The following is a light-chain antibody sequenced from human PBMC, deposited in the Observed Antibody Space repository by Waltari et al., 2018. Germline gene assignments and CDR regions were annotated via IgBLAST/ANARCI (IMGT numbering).Light chain of an antibody. CDR3: ALYMGSGISV. CDR2: NTK. Sequence: TVVTQEPSLSVSPGGTVTLTCGLNSGSVSTNYYTTWYQQTPGQAPRMLIYNTKTRPSGIPDRFSGSILGNKAALTITGAQADDECDYYCALYMGSGISVFGSGTRLTGL. CDR1: SGSVSTNYY. V-gene: IGLV8-61*01. J-gene: IGLJ6*01.